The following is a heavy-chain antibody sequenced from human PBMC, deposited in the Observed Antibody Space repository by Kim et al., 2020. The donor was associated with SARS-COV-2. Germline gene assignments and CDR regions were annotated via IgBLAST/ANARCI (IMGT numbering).Heavy chain of an antibody. CDR2: IYYSGIT. CDR1: GGSISSYY. D-gene: IGHD3-22*01. V-gene: IGHV4-59*01. CDR3: ARNQRITMIVVPITGAFDI. J-gene: IGHJ3*02. Sequence: SETLSLTCTVSGGSISSYYWSWIRQPPGKGLEWIGYIYYSGITNYNPSLKSRVTISVDTSKNQFSLKLSSVTAADTAVYYCARNQRITMIVVPITGAFDIWGQGTMVTVSS.